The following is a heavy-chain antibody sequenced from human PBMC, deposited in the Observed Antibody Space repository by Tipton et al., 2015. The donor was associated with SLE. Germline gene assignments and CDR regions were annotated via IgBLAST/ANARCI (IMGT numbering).Heavy chain of an antibody. J-gene: IGHJ3*02. Sequence: LRLSCTVSGGSIRSYYWSWIRQAPGKGLEWIGYIYDSENTNYNPSLKSRVTISSDTPKNQFSLKLSSVTAADTAVYYCASPVDTAMVDDAFDIWGQGTMVTVSS. CDR3: ASPVDTAMVDDAFDI. CDR1: GGSIRSYY. V-gene: IGHV4-59*01. D-gene: IGHD5-18*01. CDR2: IYDSENT.